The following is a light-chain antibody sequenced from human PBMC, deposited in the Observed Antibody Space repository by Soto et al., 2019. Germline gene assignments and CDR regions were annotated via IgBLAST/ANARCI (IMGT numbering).Light chain of an antibody. CDR3: SSYTSSSTSLYV. CDR1: SSDVGSYNR. J-gene: IGLJ1*01. Sequence: QSALTQPPSVSGSPGQSVTISCTGTSSDVGSYNRVSWYQQPPGTAPKLMIYEVSNRPSGVPDRFSGSKSGNTASLTSSGLQAEDEADYYCSSYTSSSTSLYVFGTGTKLTVL. V-gene: IGLV2-18*02. CDR2: EVS.